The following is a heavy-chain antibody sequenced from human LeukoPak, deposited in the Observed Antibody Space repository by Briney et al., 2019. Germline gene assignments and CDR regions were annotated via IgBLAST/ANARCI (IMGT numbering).Heavy chain of an antibody. CDR2: ISSNGGST. Sequence: GGSLRLSRAASGFTFSSYAMHWVRQAPGKGLEYVSAISSNGGSTYYANSVKGRFTISRDNSKNTLYLQMGSLRAEDMAVYYCARGAQPYSSSSPVDYWGQGTLVTVSS. CDR1: GFTFSSYA. J-gene: IGHJ4*02. V-gene: IGHV3-64*01. D-gene: IGHD6-6*01. CDR3: ARGAQPYSSSSPVDY.